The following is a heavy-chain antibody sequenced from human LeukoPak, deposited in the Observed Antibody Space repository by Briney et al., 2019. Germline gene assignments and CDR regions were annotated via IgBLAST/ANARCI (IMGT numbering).Heavy chain of an antibody. CDR3: AKDSDSSGYYYGYDY. J-gene: IGHJ4*02. Sequence: PGGSLRLSCAASGFTFSSYGMHWVRQAPGRGLEWVAFIRYDGSNKYYADSVKGRFTISRDNSKNTLYLQMNSLRAEDTAVYYCAKDSDSSGYYYGYDYWGQGTLVTVSS. V-gene: IGHV3-30*02. CDR2: IRYDGSNK. D-gene: IGHD3-22*01. CDR1: GFTFSSYG.